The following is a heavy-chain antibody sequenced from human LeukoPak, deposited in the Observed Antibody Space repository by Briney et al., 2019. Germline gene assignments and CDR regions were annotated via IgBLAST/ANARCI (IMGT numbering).Heavy chain of an antibody. CDR1: GFTFSSYG. J-gene: IGHJ6*03. D-gene: IGHD3-3*01. CDR3: AKGLVWSGYPRRMDV. Sequence: GGSLRLSCAASGFTFSSYGMPWVRQAPGKGLEWVAFIRYDGSNKYYADSVKGRFTISRDNSKNTLYLQMNSLRAEDTAVYYCAKGLVWSGYPRRMDVWGKGTTVTVSS. V-gene: IGHV3-30*02. CDR2: IRYDGSNK.